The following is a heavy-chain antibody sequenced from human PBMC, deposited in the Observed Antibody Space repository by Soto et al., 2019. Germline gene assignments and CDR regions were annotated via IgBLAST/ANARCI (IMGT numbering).Heavy chain of an antibody. CDR2: INPNSGGT. V-gene: IGHV1-2*04. J-gene: IGHJ6*02. Sequence: QVQLVQSGAEVKKPGASVKVSCKASGYTFTGYYMHWVRQAPGQGLEGMGWINPNSGGTNYAQKFQGWVTMTRDTSISTAYMELSRLRSDDTAVYYCARAGYGDYVFSYGMDVWGQGTTVTVSS. CDR3: ARAGYGDYVFSYGMDV. D-gene: IGHD4-17*01. CDR1: GYTFTGYY.